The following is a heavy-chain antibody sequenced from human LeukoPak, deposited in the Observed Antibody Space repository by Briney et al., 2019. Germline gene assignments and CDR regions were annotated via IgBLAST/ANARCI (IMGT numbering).Heavy chain of an antibody. V-gene: IGHV3-21*01. Sequence: GGSLRLSCAASGFTFSSYSMNWVRQPPGKGLEWVSSISSSSSYIYYADSVKGRFTISRDNAKSSVYLQMNSLRVEDTAVYYCARASDYGDYFSGMDVWGQGTTVTVSS. CDR3: ARASDYGDYFSGMDV. CDR1: GFTFSSYS. J-gene: IGHJ6*02. CDR2: ISSSSSYI. D-gene: IGHD4-17*01.